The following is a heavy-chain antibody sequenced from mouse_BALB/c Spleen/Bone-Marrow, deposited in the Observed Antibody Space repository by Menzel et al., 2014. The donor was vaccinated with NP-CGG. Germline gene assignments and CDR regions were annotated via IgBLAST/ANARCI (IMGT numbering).Heavy chain of an antibody. V-gene: IGHV5-6*01. Sequence: VQLKEAGGDFVKPGGSLKLSCAASGFTFSSYGVSWVRPTPDKRLGWVATISSGGSYTYYPDSVKGRFTISRDNAKNTLYLQMSSLKSEDTAMYYCARRDYDYDGPWFAYWGQGTLVTVSA. CDR3: ARRDYDYDGPWFAY. D-gene: IGHD2-4*01. CDR2: ISSGGSYT. J-gene: IGHJ3*01. CDR1: GFTFSSYG.